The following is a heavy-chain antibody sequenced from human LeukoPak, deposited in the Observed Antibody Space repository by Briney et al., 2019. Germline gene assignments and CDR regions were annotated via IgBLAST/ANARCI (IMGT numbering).Heavy chain of an antibody. D-gene: IGHD2-2*01. V-gene: IGHV1-46*01. CDR3: ARDRGIVVVPAAIPRKTNWFDP. J-gene: IGHJ5*02. Sequence: ASVKVSCKASGYTFTSYYMHWVRQAPGQGLEWMGIINPSGGSTSYAQKFQGRVTMTRDMSTSTVYMELSSLRSEDTAVYYCARDRGIVVVPAAIPRKTNWFDPWGQGTLVTVSS. CDR2: INPSGGST. CDR1: GYTFTSYY.